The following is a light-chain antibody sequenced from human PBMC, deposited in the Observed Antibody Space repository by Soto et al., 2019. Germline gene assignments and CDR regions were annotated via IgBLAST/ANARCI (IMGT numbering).Light chain of an antibody. CDR1: QSISSY. CDR3: QQYGSSPRT. V-gene: IGKV1-39*01. CDR2: AAS. J-gene: IGKJ4*01. Sequence: DIQMTQSPSSLSASVGDRVTITCRASQSISSYLNWYQQKPGKAPKLLIYAASSLQSGVPSRFSGSGSGTDFTLTISRVEPEDFAVYYCQQYGSSPRTFGGGTKVDIK.